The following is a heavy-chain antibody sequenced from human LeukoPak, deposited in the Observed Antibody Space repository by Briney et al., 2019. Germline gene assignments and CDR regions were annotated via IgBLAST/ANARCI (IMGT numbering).Heavy chain of an antibody. D-gene: IGHD2-15*01. CDR2: IYSGGST. Sequence: GGSLRLSCAASGFTVSSNYMSWVRQAPGKGLEWVSVIYSGGSTYHADSVKGRFTISRDNSKNTLSLQMNSLRAEDTALYYCARGGAASGFDIWGQGTMVTVSS. J-gene: IGHJ3*02. CDR1: GFTVSSNY. V-gene: IGHV3-53*01. CDR3: ARGGAASGFDI.